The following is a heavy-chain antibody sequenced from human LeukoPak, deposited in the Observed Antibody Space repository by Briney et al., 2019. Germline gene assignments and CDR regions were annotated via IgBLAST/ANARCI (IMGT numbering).Heavy chain of an antibody. D-gene: IGHD3-10*01. J-gene: IGHJ4*02. Sequence: GGSLRLSCAASGFTFDDYGIPWVRQAPGKGLEWVSGIDWNSGALGYADSVKGRFTISRDNAKNSLYLQMNSLRAEDTALYYCVKDRAANLYGSGAFESWGQGTLVTVSS. V-gene: IGHV3-9*01. CDR3: VKDRAANLYGSGAFES. CDR1: GFTFDDYG. CDR2: IDWNSGAL.